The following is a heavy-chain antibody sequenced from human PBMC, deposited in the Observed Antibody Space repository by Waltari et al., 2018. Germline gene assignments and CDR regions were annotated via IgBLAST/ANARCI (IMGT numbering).Heavy chain of an antibody. J-gene: IGHJ4*02. Sequence: QVQLQESGPGLVKPSETLSLTCTVSGYSISSGYYWGWIRQPPGKGLEWIGSIYHSGSTYYNPSLKSRVTISVDTSKNQFSLKLSSVTAADTAVYYCALSIVGATTSDYWGQGTLVTVSS. V-gene: IGHV4-38-2*02. CDR2: IYHSGST. CDR1: GYSISSGYY. CDR3: ALSIVGATTSDY. D-gene: IGHD1-26*01.